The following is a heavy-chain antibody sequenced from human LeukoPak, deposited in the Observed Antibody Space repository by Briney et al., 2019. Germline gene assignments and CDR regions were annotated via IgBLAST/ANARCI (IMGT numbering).Heavy chain of an antibody. Sequence: SETLSLTCTVSGGSISSSSYYWGWLRRPPGKGLEWIGSIYYSGSTYYNPSLKSRVTISVDTSKNQFSLKLSSVTAADTAVYYCARDRHRVTMIVVVYFDYWGQGTLVTVSS. CDR3: ARDRHRVTMIVVVYFDY. V-gene: IGHV4-39*07. J-gene: IGHJ4*02. CDR2: IYYSGST. D-gene: IGHD3-22*01. CDR1: GGSISSSSYY.